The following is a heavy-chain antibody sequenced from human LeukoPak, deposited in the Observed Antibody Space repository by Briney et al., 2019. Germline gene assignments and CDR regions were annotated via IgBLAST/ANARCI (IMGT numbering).Heavy chain of an antibody. Sequence: GGSLRLSCAASGFTFSSYWMHWVRQAPGKGLVWVSRINTDGSSTSYADSVKGRFTISRDNAKNTLYLQMNSLRAEDTAVYYCARDFRSITIFGVAAHYYYYMDVWGKGTTVTVSS. J-gene: IGHJ6*03. CDR3: ARDFRSITIFGVAAHYYYYMDV. CDR2: INTDGSST. D-gene: IGHD3-3*01. CDR1: GFTFSSYW. V-gene: IGHV3-74*01.